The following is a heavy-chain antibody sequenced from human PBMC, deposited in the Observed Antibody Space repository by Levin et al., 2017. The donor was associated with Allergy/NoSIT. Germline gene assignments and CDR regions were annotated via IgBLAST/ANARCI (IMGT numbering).Heavy chain of an antibody. Sequence: GESLKISCKASGYTFTGYYMHWVRQAPGQGLEWMGWINPNSGGTNYAQKFQGRVTMTRDTSISTAYMELSRLRSDDTAVYYCARIDVDTATEEDAFDIWGQGTMVTVSS. D-gene: IGHD5-18*01. CDR2: INPNSGGT. CDR3: ARIDVDTATEEDAFDI. J-gene: IGHJ3*02. V-gene: IGHV1-2*02. CDR1: GYTFTGYY.